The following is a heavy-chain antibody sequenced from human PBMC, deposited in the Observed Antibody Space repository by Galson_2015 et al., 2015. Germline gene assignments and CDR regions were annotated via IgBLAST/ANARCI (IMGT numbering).Heavy chain of an antibody. CDR1: GGSISSGDYY. V-gene: IGHV4-30-4*01. D-gene: IGHD3-9*01. CDR3: ARWAPNYDILTDIKGGFDY. CDR2: IYYSGST. J-gene: IGHJ4*02. Sequence: TLSLTCTVSGGSISSGDYYWSWIRQPPGKGLEWIGYIYYSGSTYYNPSLKSRVTISVDTSKNQFSLKLSSVTAADTAVYYCARWAPNYDILTDIKGGFDYWGQGTLVTVSS.